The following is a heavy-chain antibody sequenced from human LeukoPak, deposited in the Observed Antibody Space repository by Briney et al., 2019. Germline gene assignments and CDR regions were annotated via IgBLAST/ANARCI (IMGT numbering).Heavy chain of an antibody. CDR1: GFTFSTYW. J-gene: IGHJ4*02. CDR3: ARDVGGSLDY. CDR2: IKGDESAR. D-gene: IGHD1-26*01. V-gene: IGHV3-7*01. Sequence: GGSLRLSCAAPGFTFSTYWMAWVRQAPGKGLEWVANIKGDESARHQADSVKGRFTISRDNAKKSVYLQMSSLRGGDTAVYYCARDVGGSLDYWGQGTLVTVSS.